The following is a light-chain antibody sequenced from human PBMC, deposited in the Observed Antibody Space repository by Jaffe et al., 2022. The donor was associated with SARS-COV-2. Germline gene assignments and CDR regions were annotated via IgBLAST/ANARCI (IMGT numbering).Light chain of an antibody. Sequence: EIVLTQSPGTLSLSPGERATLSCRASQSVSGSYLAWYQQKPGQAPRLFIYGASSRVTGIPDRFSGSGSGTDFTLTISRLEPEDFAVYYCQQYGGSPYTFGQGTKLEIK. CDR3: QQYGGSPYT. V-gene: IGKV3-20*01. CDR2: GAS. J-gene: IGKJ2*01. CDR1: QSVSGSY.